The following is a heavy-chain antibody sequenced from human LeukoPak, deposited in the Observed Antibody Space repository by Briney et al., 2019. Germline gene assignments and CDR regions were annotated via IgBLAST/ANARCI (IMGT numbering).Heavy chain of an antibody. Sequence: GGSLRLSCVASGFTFSDHYMSWIRQAPGKGLEWVSYVSTSAHTIYYADSVKGRFTISRDNSKNTLYLQMNSLRAEDTAVYYCARDLVVTPYWGQGTLVTVSS. D-gene: IGHD2-21*02. V-gene: IGHV3-11*04. J-gene: IGHJ4*02. CDR2: VSTSAHTI. CDR1: GFTFSDHY. CDR3: ARDLVVTPY.